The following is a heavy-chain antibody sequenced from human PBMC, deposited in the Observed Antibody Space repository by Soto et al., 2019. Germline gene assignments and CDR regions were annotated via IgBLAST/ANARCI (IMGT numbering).Heavy chain of an antibody. CDR1: GYTFTSYD. J-gene: IGHJ4*02. Sequence: QVQLVQSGAEVKKPGASVKVSCKASGYTFTSYDINWVRQATGQGLEWMGWMNPNSGNTGYAQKFQGRVTMTRNTSISTAYMELSSLRSEDTAVYYCARVPEALRFLEGSSGAFGYWGQGTLVTVSS. V-gene: IGHV1-8*01. D-gene: IGHD3-3*01. CDR2: MNPNSGNT. CDR3: ARVPEALRFLEGSSGAFGY.